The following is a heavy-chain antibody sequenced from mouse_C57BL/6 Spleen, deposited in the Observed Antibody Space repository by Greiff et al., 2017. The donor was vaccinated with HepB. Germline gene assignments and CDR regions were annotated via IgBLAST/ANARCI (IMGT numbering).Heavy chain of an antibody. CDR1: GFTFSSYA. Sequence: EVQLQESGEGLVKPGGSLKLSCAASGFTFSSYAMSWVRQTPEKRLEWVAYISSGGDYIYYADTVKGRFTISRDNARNTLYLQMSSLKSEDTAMYYCTRGGDGYYLAWFAYWGQGTLVTVSA. CDR3: TRGGDGYYLAWFAY. V-gene: IGHV5-9-1*02. CDR2: ISSGGDYI. J-gene: IGHJ3*01. D-gene: IGHD2-3*01.